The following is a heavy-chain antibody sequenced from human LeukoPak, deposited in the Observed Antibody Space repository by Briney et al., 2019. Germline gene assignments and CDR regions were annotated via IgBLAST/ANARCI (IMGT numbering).Heavy chain of an antibody. J-gene: IGHJ6*03. Sequence: GGSLRLSCAASGFTFSSYSMNWVRQAPGKGLEWVSYISSSSSTIYYADSVKGRFTISRDNAKNSLYLLMNSLRAEDTAVYYCARAQGYYYYYYYMDVWGKGTTVTVSS. V-gene: IGHV3-48*01. CDR1: GFTFSSYS. CDR3: ARAQGYYYYYYYMDV. CDR2: ISSSSSTI.